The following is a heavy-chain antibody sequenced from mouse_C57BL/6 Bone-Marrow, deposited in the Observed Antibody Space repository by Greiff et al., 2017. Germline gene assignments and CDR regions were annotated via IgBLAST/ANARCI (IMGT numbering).Heavy chain of an antibody. CDR3: ASRCAANWDCYYAMDY. J-gene: IGHJ4*01. CDR1: GFTFSDYG. V-gene: IGHV5-17*01. Sequence: EVKVEESGGGLVKPGGSLKLSCAASGFTFSDYGMHWVRQAPEKGLEWVAYISSGSSTIYYADTVKGRFTISRDNATNTLFLQMTSLRSEDTAMYYCASRCAANWDCYYAMDYWGQGTSVTVSS. CDR2: ISSGSSTI. D-gene: IGHD4-1*01.